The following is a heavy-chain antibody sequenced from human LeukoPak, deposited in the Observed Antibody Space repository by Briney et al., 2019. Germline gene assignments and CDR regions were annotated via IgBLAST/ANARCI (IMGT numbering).Heavy chain of an antibody. D-gene: IGHD3-10*01. CDR3: ARDGSQDY. J-gene: IGHJ4*02. V-gene: IGHV3-48*02. Sequence: PGGSLRLSCAASGFSFSSYSMNWVRQAPGKGLEWISYISSSGSTIYYADSVKGRFTISRDNAKNSLYLQMSSLRDEDTALYYCARDGSQDYWGQGTLVTVSS. CDR2: ISSSGSTI. CDR1: GFSFSSYS.